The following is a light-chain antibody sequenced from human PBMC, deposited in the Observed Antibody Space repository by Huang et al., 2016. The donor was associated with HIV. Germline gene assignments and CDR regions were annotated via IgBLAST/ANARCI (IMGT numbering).Light chain of an antibody. V-gene: IGKV3D-15*01. CDR1: QSVNRN. J-gene: IGKJ2*01. CDR3: QHYNNWPPRYT. Sequence: VVMTQSPATLSVSPGERVTLPCRASQSVNRNLAWYQQKPGQAPRLLIYDASTRATGIPARFSGSGSETEFTLTISSLQSEDFAIYYCQHYNNWPPRYTFGLGTKLEVK. CDR2: DAS.